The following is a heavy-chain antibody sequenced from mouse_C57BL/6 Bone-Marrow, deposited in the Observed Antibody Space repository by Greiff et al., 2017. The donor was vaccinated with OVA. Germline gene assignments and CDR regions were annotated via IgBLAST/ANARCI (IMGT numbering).Heavy chain of an antibody. Sequence: QVQLQQPGAELVKPGASVKLSCKASGYTFTSYWMHWVKQRPGQGLEWIGMIHPNSGSTNYNEKFKGKATLTVDKSSSTAYMQLSSLTSEDSAVYYCERKECPSAWFAYWGQGTLVTVSA. V-gene: IGHV1-64*01. CDR1: GYTFTSYW. CDR3: ERKECPSAWFAY. J-gene: IGHJ3*01. CDR2: IHPNSGST.